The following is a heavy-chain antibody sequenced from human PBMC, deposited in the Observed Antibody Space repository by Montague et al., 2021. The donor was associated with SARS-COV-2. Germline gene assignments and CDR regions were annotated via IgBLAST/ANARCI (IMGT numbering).Heavy chain of an antibody. D-gene: IGHD2-2*01. Sequence: SETLSINCAVYGGSFSGYYWSWIRQPPGKGLEWIGEINHSGSTNYNPSLKSRVTISVDTSKNQFSLKLSSVTAADTAVYYCARARQDVVVPTLGIGAYYYYYYMDVWGKGTTVTVSS. V-gene: IGHV4-34*01. CDR1: GGSFSGYY. CDR3: ARARQDVVVPTLGIGAYYYYYYMDV. CDR2: INHSGST. J-gene: IGHJ6*03.